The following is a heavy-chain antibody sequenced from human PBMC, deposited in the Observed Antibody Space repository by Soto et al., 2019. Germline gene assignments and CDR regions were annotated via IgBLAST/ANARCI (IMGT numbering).Heavy chain of an antibody. CDR1: GFTFSDYG. CDR2: IWFDGTIK. Sequence: QVQLVESGGGVVQPGRSLRLSCAASGFTFSDYGMHWVRQAPGKGLEWVAVIWFDGTIKYYADSVKGRFTISRDNSKNTLYLQINSLRGEDTAVYYCARASGSFDYWGQGTLVTVSS. CDR3: ARASGSFDY. V-gene: IGHV3-33*01. J-gene: IGHJ4*02.